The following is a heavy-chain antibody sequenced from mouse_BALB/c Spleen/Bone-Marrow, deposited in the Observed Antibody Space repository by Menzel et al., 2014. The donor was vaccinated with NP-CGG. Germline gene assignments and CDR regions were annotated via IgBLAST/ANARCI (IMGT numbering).Heavy chain of an antibody. J-gene: IGHJ4*01. Sequence: EVKLMESGAELVKPGASVKLSCTASGFNIKDTYMHWVKQRPEQGLEWIGRIDPANGNTNYDPRFQGKATITADTSSNTAYLLLSSLTSEDTAVYCCARYGGRYYAMDYWGQGTSVTVSS. CDR3: ARYGGRYYAMDY. CDR2: IDPANGNT. V-gene: IGHV14-3*02. CDR1: GFNIKDTY. D-gene: IGHD1-1*01.